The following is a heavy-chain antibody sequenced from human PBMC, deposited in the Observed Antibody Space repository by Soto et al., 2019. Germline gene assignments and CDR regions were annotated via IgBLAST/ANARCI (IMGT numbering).Heavy chain of an antibody. CDR2: IYHSGRT. J-gene: IGHJ4*02. CDR1: GGSMSNGYYY. CDR3: ARGVEVSLDYFDS. D-gene: IGHD1-20*01. Sequence: QVQLQESGPGLVKTSQTLSLTCTVSGGSMSNGYYYWSWVRQNPGKGLEWIGHIYHSGRTYYNPSLKGRVGIVDYTSKNQVSLNLNSVTAADTAVYYCARGVEVSLDYFDSWGQGTPVTVSS. V-gene: IGHV4-31*03.